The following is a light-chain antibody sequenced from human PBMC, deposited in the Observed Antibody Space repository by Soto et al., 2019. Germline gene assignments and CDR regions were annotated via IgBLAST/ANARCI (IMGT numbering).Light chain of an antibody. Sequence: DIVMTQSPDSLAVSLGERATINCKSSQSVLYSSNNKNYLAWYQQKPGKPPKLLIYWASTRESVVPDRFSGCGSGTDFTLTISSLKAEDVAVYYCQQYYSTPLTSGGGTKVEL. J-gene: IGKJ4*01. V-gene: IGKV4-1*01. CDR2: WAS. CDR1: QSVLYSSNNKNY. CDR3: QQYYSTPLT.